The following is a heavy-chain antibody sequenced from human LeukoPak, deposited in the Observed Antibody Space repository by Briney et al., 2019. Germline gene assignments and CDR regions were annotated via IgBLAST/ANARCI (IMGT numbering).Heavy chain of an antibody. CDR1: GYTFTDYY. V-gene: IGHV1-2*02. Sequence: ASVKVSCKASGYTFTDYYMHWVRLAPGQGLEWLGWINPNSGGTNYAQKFQGRVTMTRDTSISTAYMELSRLKSDDTAVYYCARGYYDGSGFEYFQHWGQGTLVTVSS. CDR2: INPNSGGT. D-gene: IGHD3-22*01. CDR3: ARGYYDGSGFEYFQH. J-gene: IGHJ1*01.